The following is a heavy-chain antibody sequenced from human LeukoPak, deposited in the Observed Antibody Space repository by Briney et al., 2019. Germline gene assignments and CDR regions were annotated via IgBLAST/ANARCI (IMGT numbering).Heavy chain of an antibody. D-gene: IGHD5-12*01. Sequence: KTSGTLSLTCAVSGGSISSSNWWSWVRQPPGKGLEWIGEIYHSGSTNYNPSLKSRVTISVDTSKNQFSLKLSSVTAADTAVYYCARHPPYSGYVTYFDYWGQGTLVTVSS. CDR2: IYHSGST. CDR1: GGSISSSNW. J-gene: IGHJ4*02. CDR3: ARHPPYSGYVTYFDY. V-gene: IGHV4-4*02.